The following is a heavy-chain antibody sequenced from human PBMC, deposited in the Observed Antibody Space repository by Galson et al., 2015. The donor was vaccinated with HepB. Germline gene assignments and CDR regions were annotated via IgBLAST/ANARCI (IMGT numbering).Heavy chain of an antibody. D-gene: IGHD3-3*01. J-gene: IGHJ5*02. CDR1: GYSFTSYW. Sequence: QSGAEVKKPGESLKISCKGSGYSFTSYWIGWVRQMPGKGLEWMGIIYPGDSDTRYSPSFQGQVTISADKSISTAYLQWSSLKASDTAMYYCARADYDFWSGYYKGWFDPWGQGTLVTVSS. CDR2: IYPGDSDT. V-gene: IGHV5-51*03. CDR3: ARADYDFWSGYYKGWFDP.